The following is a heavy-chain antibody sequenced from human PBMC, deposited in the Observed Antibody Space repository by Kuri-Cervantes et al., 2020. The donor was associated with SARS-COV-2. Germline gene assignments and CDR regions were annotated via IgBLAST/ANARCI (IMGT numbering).Heavy chain of an antibody. D-gene: IGHD2/OR15-2a*01. CDR3: AKVFGVGSNIKYFDY. CDR1: GFTVSSNY. Sequence: GESLKISCAASGFTVSSNYMSWVRQAPGKGLEWVALISYDGSNKFYADSVKGRFTISRDNSKNTLYLQMSSLRVEDTALYFCAKVFGVGSNIKYFDYWGQGTVVTVSS. J-gene: IGHJ4*02. V-gene: IGHV3-30*18. CDR2: ISYDGSNK.